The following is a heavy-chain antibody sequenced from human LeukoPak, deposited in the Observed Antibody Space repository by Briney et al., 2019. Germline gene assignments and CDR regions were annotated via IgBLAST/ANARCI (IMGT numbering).Heavy chain of an antibody. CDR3: AKEADRSVAGTFFTNY. Sequence: GGSLRLSCAASGFTFSSYWMHWVRQAPGKGLEWVAFIRYDGSNKYYADSVKGRFTISRDNSKNTLYLQMNSLRPEDTAVYYCAKEADRSVAGTFFTNYWGQGSLVTVSS. V-gene: IGHV3-30*02. CDR2: IRYDGSNK. D-gene: IGHD6-19*01. J-gene: IGHJ4*02. CDR1: GFTFSSYW.